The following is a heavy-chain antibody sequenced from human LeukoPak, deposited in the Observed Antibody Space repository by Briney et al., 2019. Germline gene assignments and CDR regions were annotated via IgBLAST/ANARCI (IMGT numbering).Heavy chain of an antibody. CDR1: GYSISSGYY. D-gene: IGHD2-2*02. Sequence: SETLSLTCAVSGYSISSGYYWGWIRQPPGKGLEWIGSIYHSGGTYYNPSLKSRVTISVDTSKNQFSLKLSSVTAADTAVYYCARHARDCSSTSCYMIDYWGQGTLVTDSS. CDR2: IYHSGGT. J-gene: IGHJ4*02. V-gene: IGHV4-38-2*01. CDR3: ARHARDCSSTSCYMIDY.